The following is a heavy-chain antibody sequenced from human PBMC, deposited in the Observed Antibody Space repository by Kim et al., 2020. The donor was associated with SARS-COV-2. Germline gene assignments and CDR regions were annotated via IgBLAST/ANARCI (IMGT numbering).Heavy chain of an antibody. J-gene: IGHJ4*02. CDR1: NGSISSGNYY. CDR3: ARRLNYDRSGYYFGY. D-gene: IGHD3-22*01. CDR2: IYYSGST. Sequence: SETLSLTCSVSNGSISSGNYYWAWIRQPPGKGLEWIGGIYYSGSTYYNPSLKTRVIISVDTSRNQFSLRLSSVIAADTAVYYCARRLNYDRSGYYFGYWGQGTLVTVSS. V-gene: IGHV4-39*01.